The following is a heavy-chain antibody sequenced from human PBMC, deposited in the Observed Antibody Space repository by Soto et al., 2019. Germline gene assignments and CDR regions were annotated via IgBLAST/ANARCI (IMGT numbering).Heavy chain of an antibody. D-gene: IGHD3-3*01. Sequence: ASVKVSCKASGYTFTSYAMHWVRQAPGQRLEWMGWINAGNGNTKYSQKFQGRVTITRDTSASTAYMELSSLRSEDTAVYYCARSLMMIFGVVTRFDYWGHGTLVTVSS. CDR3: ARSLMMIFGVVTRFDY. J-gene: IGHJ4*01. V-gene: IGHV1-3*01. CDR1: GYTFTSYA. CDR2: INAGNGNT.